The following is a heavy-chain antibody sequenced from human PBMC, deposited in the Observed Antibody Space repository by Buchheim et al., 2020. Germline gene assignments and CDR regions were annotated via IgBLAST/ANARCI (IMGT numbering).Heavy chain of an antibody. CDR1: GASISSGDYC. V-gene: IGHV4-31*03. CDR2: LYYSGNT. D-gene: IGHD6-13*01. Sequence: QVQLQESGPGLVKPSQTLSFTCTVPGASISSGDYCCTWVRQHPGKGLEWIGYLYYSGNTYYNPSLKSRVTISVDTSKNQFSLKLRSVTAAYTAVYYCARRSTSGNFDYWGQGTL. CDR3: ARRSTSGNFDY. J-gene: IGHJ4*02.